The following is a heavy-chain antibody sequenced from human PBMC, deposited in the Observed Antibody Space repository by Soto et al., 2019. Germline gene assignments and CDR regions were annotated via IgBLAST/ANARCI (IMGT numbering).Heavy chain of an antibody. CDR2: INIGGDTT. Sequence: PGGSLRLSCGVSGFTFSNYAMSWVRQAPGKGLEWVSAINIGGDTTYYADSVKGRFTMSRDNSKNTLYLQMNSLRAEDTAVYYCAKLLVTQMPYYYGLDVWGQGTTVTVSS. D-gene: IGHD2-21*02. CDR3: AKLLVTQMPYYYGLDV. V-gene: IGHV3-23*01. CDR1: GFTFSNYA. J-gene: IGHJ6*02.